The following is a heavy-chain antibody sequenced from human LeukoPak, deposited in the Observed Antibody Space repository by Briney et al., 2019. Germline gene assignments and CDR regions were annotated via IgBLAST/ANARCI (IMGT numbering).Heavy chain of an antibody. CDR1: GFTFSHYW. V-gene: IGHV3-7*01. D-gene: IGHD5-18*01. CDR3: ATHRGYSYGTAEDFDY. Sequence: PGGSLRLSCAASGFTFSHYWMSWVRQAPGKGLEWVANIKQDGSEKYYVDSVKGRFTISRDNAKNSLYLQMNSLRAEDTALYYWATHRGYSYGTAEDFDYWGQGTLVTVSS. J-gene: IGHJ4*02. CDR2: IKQDGSEK.